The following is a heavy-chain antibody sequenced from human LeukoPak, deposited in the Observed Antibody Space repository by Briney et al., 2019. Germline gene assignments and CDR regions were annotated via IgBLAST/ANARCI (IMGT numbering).Heavy chain of an antibody. D-gene: IGHD1-7*01. J-gene: IGHJ6*03. CDR2: IRYDGSNK. CDR3: AKDSGTTWYYYYYMDA. V-gene: IGHV3-30*02. CDR1: GFTFSSYG. Sequence: PGGSLRLSCAASGFTFSSYGMHWVRQAPGKGLEWVAFIRYDGSNKYYADSVKGRFTISRDNSKNTLYLQMNSLRAEDTAVYYCAKDSGTTWYYYYYMDAWGKGTTVTISS.